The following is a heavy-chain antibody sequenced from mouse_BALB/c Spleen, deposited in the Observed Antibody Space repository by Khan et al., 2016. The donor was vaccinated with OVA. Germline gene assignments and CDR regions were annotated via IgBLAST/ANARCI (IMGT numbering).Heavy chain of an antibody. V-gene: IGHV2-6-1*01. J-gene: IGHJ4*01. Sequence: VQLVESGPGLVAPSQSLSITCTISGFSLTSYGVHWVRQPPGKGLEWLVVIWSDGSTTYNSALKSRLSISKDNSKSQVFLKMNSLQTDDTAMYSCARHDRYFYAVDYWGQGTSVTVSS. D-gene: IGHD2-14*01. CDR1: GFSLTSYG. CDR3: ARHDRYFYAVDY. CDR2: IWSDGST.